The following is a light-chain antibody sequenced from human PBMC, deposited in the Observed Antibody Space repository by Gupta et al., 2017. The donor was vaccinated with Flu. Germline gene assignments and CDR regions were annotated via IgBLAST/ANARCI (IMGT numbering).Light chain of an antibody. CDR3: TSYTSSNNKV. Sequence: SIAISCTGTSSDIGGYNSVSWYQQHPGKAPKLLIYEVSNRPAGISDRFSGSKSGNTASLTISGLRAEDEAHYYCTSYTSSNNKVFGGGTKLTVL. CDR1: SSDIGGYNS. V-gene: IGLV2-14*01. CDR2: EVS. J-gene: IGLJ3*02.